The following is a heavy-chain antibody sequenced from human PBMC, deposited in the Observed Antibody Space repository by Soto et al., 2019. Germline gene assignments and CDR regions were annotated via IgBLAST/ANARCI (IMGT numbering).Heavy chain of an antibody. CDR1: GYTFADYS. D-gene: IGHD3-16*02. Sequence: QVKLVQSGAEVKSPGTSVKLSCQTSGYTFADYSIHWVRQAPGQGLEYKGVIDPGSETSGSPQNVQGRISMIRDASTSTVYMELNSLRSEDTAVYYCARLSRITFIVAWGQGTLVTVSS. CDR2: IDPGSETS. V-gene: IGHV1-46*01. J-gene: IGHJ5*02. CDR3: ARLSRITFIVA.